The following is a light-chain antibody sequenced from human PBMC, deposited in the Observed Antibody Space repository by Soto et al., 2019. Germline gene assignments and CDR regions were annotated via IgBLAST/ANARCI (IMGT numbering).Light chain of an antibody. V-gene: IGKV1-39*01. CDR2: AAS. CDR1: QSISNY. Sequence: DIQMTQSPSSLSASVGDRVTITCRASQSISNYLNWYQQKPGKAPKLLIYAASSLQSGVPSRFSGSRSGTDFTLTISSLQPEDFATYYCQQSYSTPLTFGPGTKVGIK. J-gene: IGKJ3*01. CDR3: QQSYSTPLT.